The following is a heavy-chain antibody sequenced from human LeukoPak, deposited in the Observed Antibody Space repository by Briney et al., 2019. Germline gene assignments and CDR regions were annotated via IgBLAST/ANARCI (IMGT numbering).Heavy chain of an antibody. J-gene: IGHJ4*02. D-gene: IGHD5/OR15-5a*01. CDR3: ARDHVYGGADY. Sequence: GGALRLSCAASGFTFHNYAIHWVRQAPGKGLEWVSLTSGDGITTYFADPVKGRFTISRDNSKSSLFLQMNSLRTEDTALYYCARDHVYGGADYWGQGTLVTVSS. V-gene: IGHV3-43*02. CDR2: TSGDGITT. CDR1: GFTFHNYA.